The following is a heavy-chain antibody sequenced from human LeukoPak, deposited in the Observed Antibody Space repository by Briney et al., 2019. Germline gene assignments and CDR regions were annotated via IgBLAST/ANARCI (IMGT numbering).Heavy chain of an antibody. CDR3: ARESEDIVVVPAAIGGMDV. CDR1: GFTFSSYG. Sequence: GGSLRLSCAASGFTFSSYGMHWVRQAPGKGLQWVALISHDGSNKYYGDSVRGRFTISRDNSKNTLYLQMNSLRAEDTAVYYCARESEDIVVVPAAIGGMDVWGQGTTVTVSS. V-gene: IGHV3-30*03. D-gene: IGHD2-2*02. CDR2: ISHDGSNK. J-gene: IGHJ6*02.